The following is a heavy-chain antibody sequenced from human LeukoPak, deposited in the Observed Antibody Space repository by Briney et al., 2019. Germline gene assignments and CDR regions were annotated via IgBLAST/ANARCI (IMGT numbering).Heavy chain of an antibody. Sequence: GGSLRLSCTASGHTSDDYTVTWVRQAPGKGLEWVGFITRKSYGGTTEYAASVKGRFTISRDDSKSIAYLEMSSLKTEDTGVYYCSHPGKYDFWSGTFWGQGTLVIVSS. CDR2: ITRKSYGGTT. V-gene: IGHV3-49*04. CDR1: GHTSDDYT. J-gene: IGHJ4*02. D-gene: IGHD3-3*01. CDR3: SHPGKYDFWSGTF.